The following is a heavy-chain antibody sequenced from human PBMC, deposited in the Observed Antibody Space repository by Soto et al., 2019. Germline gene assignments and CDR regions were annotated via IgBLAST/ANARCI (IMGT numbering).Heavy chain of an antibody. D-gene: IGHD3-10*01. V-gene: IGHV4-4*07. Sequence: SETLSLTCAVSGGSISSSNWWSWVRQPAGKGLEWIGRIYTSGSTNYNPSLKSRVTMSVDTSKNQFSLKLSSVTAADTAVYYCARDTPYGSGSYYHYYYYYGMDVWGQGTTVTVSS. CDR2: IYTSGST. CDR1: GGSISSSNW. J-gene: IGHJ6*02. CDR3: ARDTPYGSGSYYHYYYYYGMDV.